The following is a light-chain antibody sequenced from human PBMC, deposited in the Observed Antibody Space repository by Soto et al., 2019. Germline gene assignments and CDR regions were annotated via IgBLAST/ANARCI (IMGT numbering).Light chain of an antibody. CDR2: DAS. CDR1: QSVFNH. J-gene: IGKJ4*01. Sequence: DVQMTQSPSSLSASVGDSVTITCRASQSVFNHLSWFQQRPGKGPKLLIYDASSLHAGVPSRFSGSGYGTEFTLTISTVQPGDSAIYYCHQSSSTPLTFGGGTRVELK. CDR3: HQSSSTPLT. V-gene: IGKV1-39*01.